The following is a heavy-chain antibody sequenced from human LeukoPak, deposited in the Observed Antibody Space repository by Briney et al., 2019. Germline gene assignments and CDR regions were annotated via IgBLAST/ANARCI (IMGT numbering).Heavy chain of an antibody. J-gene: IGHJ4*02. V-gene: IGHV4-59*08. D-gene: IGHD3-10*01. Sequence: PSETLSLTCTVSGGSISSYYWSWIRQPPGKGLEWIGYIYYSGSTNYNPSLKSRVTISVDTSKNQFSLKLSSVTAADTAVYYCARLGSGSCYRDYWGQGTLVTVSS. CDR3: ARLGSGSCYRDY. CDR1: GGSISSYY. CDR2: IYYSGST.